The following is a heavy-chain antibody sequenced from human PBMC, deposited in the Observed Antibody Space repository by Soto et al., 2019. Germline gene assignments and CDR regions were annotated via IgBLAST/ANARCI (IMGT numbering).Heavy chain of an antibody. D-gene: IGHD6-6*01. V-gene: IGHV4-30-2*01. J-gene: IGHJ5*02. CDR2: IYHSGST. Sequence: QLQLQESGSGLVKPSQTLSLTCAVSGGSISSGGYSWSWIRQPPGKGLEWIGYIYHSGSTYYNPCTYRSPTLTGHGTMTQFTPKLHSAPALGSAASYGATVPGPWGQGTLVSVSS. CDR3: ATVPGP. CDR1: GGSISSGGYS.